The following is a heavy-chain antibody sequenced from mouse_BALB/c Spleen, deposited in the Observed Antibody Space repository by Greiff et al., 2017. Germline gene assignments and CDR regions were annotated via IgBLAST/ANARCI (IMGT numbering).Heavy chain of an antibody. CDR3: AREGYDGEGYAMDD. V-gene: IGHV1S41*01. Sequence: DLVKPGASVKLSCKASGYTFTSYWINWIKQRPGQGLEWIGRIAPGSGSTYYNEMFKGKATLTVDTSSSTAYIQLSSLSSEDSAVYFCAREGYDGEGYAMDDWGQGTSVTVAS. CDR2: IAPGSGST. CDR1: GYTFTSYW. J-gene: IGHJ4*01. D-gene: IGHD2-2*01.